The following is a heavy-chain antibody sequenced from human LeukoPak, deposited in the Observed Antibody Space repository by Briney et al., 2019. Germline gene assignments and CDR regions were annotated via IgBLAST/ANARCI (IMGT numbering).Heavy chain of an antibody. Sequence: GESLKISCKGSGYSFTNNWISWVRQMPGKGLEWMGRVDPSDSNTHYSPSFQGLVTISADKSISTAHLQWTSLKASDTAMYYCARQGRAYCSGTTCYASFWYWGQGAPVTVSS. CDR2: VDPSDSNT. D-gene: IGHD2-2*01. V-gene: IGHV5-10-1*01. CDR1: GYSFTNNW. CDR3: ARQGRAYCSGTTCYASFWY. J-gene: IGHJ4*02.